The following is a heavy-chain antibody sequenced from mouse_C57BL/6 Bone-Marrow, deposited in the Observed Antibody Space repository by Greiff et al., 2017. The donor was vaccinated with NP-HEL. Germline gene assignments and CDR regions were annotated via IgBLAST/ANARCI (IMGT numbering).Heavy chain of an antibody. CDR3: AREGHGSSGRNSMGY. D-gene: IGHD1-1*01. V-gene: IGHV1-81*01. J-gene: IGHJ4*01. Sequence: VQLQQSGAELARPGASVKLSCKASGYTFTSYGISWVKQRTGQGLEWIGEIYPRSGTTYYNEKFKGKATLTADKACSTAYMQLRSLTSEYSAVYVCAREGHGSSGRNSMGYWGQGTSVTVSS. CDR2: IYPRSGTT. CDR1: GYTFTSYG.